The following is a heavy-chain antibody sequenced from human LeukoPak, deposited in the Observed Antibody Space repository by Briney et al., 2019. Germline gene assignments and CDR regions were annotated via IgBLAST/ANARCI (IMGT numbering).Heavy chain of an antibody. V-gene: IGHV3-48*03. J-gene: IGHJ3*02. CDR2: ISSSDSTI. CDR1: GFTFSSYE. D-gene: IGHD6-19*01. Sequence: GGSLRLSCAASGFTFSSYEMNWVRQAPGKGLEWVSYISSSDSTIYYADSVKGRFTISRDNAKNSLYLQMNSLRAEDTAVYYCARDGKAVAVAFDIWGQGTMVTVSS. CDR3: ARDGKAVAVAFDI.